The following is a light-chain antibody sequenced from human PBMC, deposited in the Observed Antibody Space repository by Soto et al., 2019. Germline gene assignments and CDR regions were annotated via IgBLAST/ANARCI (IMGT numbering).Light chain of an antibody. Sequence: DIVMRQSPATLSASPGERATLSCRAGQSIDSRLAWYQQKSGRAPRLLIYGASTRATGIPARFSGSGSGTQFTLTISSLQSEDFVVYYCQQYNDWPPAWTFGQGTKVDI. CDR1: QSIDSR. J-gene: IGKJ1*01. CDR2: GAS. CDR3: QQYNDWPPAWT. V-gene: IGKV3-15*01.